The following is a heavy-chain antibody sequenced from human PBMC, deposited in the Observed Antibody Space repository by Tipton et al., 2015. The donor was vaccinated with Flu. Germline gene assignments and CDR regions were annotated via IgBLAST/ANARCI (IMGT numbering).Heavy chain of an antibody. J-gene: IGHJ4*02. CDR2: INHSRTT. CDR3: AGKFASWGVWEPLDY. Sequence: TLSLTCAIYGGSFSNYYWSWNRQPPGKGLEWIGEINHSRTTNYNPSLKSRVTISVDTSKNQFSLKLTSVTAADTAVYYCAGKFASWGVWEPLDYWGQGTLDTVS. D-gene: IGHD3-10*01. V-gene: IGHV4-34*01. CDR1: GGSFSNYY.